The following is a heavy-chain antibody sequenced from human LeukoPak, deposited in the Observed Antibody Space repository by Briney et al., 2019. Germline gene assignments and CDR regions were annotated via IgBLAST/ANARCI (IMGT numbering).Heavy chain of an antibody. CDR2: IWYDGSNK. J-gene: IGHJ3*01. D-gene: IGHD3-3*01. CDR3: ARVEKDHYDSSPAG. V-gene: IGHV3-33*01. CDR1: GFTFGSFG. Sequence: PGRSLRLSCAASGFTFGSFGMHWVRQAPGKGLEWVAVIWYDGSNKYYADSVKGRFTISRDNAKNSLYLQMNSLRAEDTAVYYCARVEKDHYDSSPAGWGQGTMVTVSS.